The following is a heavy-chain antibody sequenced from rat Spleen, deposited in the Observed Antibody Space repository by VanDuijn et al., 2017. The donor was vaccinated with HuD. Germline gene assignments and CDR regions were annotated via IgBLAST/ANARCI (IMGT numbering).Heavy chain of an antibody. J-gene: IGHJ2*01. CDR3: TREGRTTTYFDY. CDR2: IWGNGTT. CDR1: GFSLTNFG. Sequence: QVQLKESGPGLVQPSQTLSLTCTVSGFSLTNFGVRWVRQPPGKGLEWMGGIWGNGTTNYNPALKTRLSTRRDTSKNQHFLKMNRLQTKDTATYFCTREGRTTTYFDYWGQGVMVTVSS. V-gene: IGHV2-13*01. D-gene: IGHD1-10*01.